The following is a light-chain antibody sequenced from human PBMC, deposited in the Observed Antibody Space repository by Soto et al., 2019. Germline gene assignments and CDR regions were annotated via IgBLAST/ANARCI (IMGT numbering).Light chain of an antibody. V-gene: IGKV3-15*01. CDR3: QQYRNWPRT. J-gene: IGKJ1*01. CDR1: QSVSSN. CDR2: GAS. Sequence: EIVLTQSPGTLSLSPGERATLSCRASQSVSSNYLAWYQQKPGQAPRLLIYGASTRATDMPGRFSGRGSGTEFTLTISSLQSEDYAVYYCQQYRNWPRTFGQGTKVDIK.